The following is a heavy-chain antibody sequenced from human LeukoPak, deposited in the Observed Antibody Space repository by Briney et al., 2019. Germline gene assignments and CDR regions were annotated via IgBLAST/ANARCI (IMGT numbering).Heavy chain of an antibody. Sequence: ASETLSLTCTVSGGSTSSSDYYWGWIRQPPEKGLEWIGSVYYNGNTYYNPSLKSRVTISIDTSKNQLSLKLNSVTAADTAVYYCARLNYPPGPDYWGQGTLVTVSA. CDR1: GGSTSSSDYY. V-gene: IGHV4-39*01. D-gene: IGHD1-7*01. J-gene: IGHJ4*02. CDR3: ARLNYPPGPDY. CDR2: VYYNGNT.